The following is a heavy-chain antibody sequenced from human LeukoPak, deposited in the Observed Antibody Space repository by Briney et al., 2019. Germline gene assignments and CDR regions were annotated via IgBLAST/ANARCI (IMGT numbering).Heavy chain of an antibody. CDR2: IYYSGST. CDR3: ARKQVPWVTAN. J-gene: IGHJ4*02. D-gene: IGHD2-21*02. Sequence: PSETLSLTRTVSGGSISSSSYYWGWIRQPPGKGLEWIGSIYYSGSTCYNPSLKSRVTISVDTSKNQFSLKLSSVTAADTSVYYCARKQVPWVTANWGQGTLVTVSS. V-gene: IGHV4-39*01. CDR1: GGSISSSSYY.